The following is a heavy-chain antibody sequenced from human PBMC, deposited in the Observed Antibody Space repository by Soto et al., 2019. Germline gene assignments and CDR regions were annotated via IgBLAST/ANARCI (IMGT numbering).Heavy chain of an antibody. CDR3: ARGSSGSDY. CDR1: GFTFRSYS. D-gene: IGHD3-22*01. Sequence: EVQLVESGGGLVQPGGSLRLSCAASGFTFRSYSMNWVRQAPGKGLEWVSYISPTSSTMYYADSVKGRFTISRDNVKNSLYLQMNSLRDVDSAVYYCARGSSGSDYWGQGTLVTVSS. CDR2: ISPTSSTM. V-gene: IGHV3-48*02. J-gene: IGHJ4*02.